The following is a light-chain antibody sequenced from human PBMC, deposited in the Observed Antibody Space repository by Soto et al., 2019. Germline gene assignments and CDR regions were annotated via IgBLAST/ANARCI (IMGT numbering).Light chain of an antibody. V-gene: IGKV1-12*01. CDR2: AAS. Sequence: DVQMTQSPSSRSASVGDRVTITCRASQGISSWLAWYQQKPGKAHKXLIYAASSLQSGVPSRFRGIGSGTDFTLNISRLKPEDCATDDCQQANSFPRTFCQGTRLEIK. J-gene: IGKJ5*01. CDR3: QQANSFPRT. CDR1: QGISSW.